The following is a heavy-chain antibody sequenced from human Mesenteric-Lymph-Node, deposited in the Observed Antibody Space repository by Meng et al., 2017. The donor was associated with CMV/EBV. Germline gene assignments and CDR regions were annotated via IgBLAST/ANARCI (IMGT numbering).Heavy chain of an antibody. CDR3: ARVTVVPAAIYYYYYYGMDV. V-gene: IGHV3-21*01. Sequence: GESLKISCAASGFTFSSYSMNWVRQAPGKGLEWVSSISSSSSYIYYADSVKGRFTISRDNAKNSLYLQMNSLRAEDTAVYYCARVTVVPAAIYYYYYYGMDVWGQGTTVTVSS. CDR1: GFTFSSYS. CDR2: ISSSSSYI. D-gene: IGHD2-2*02. J-gene: IGHJ6*02.